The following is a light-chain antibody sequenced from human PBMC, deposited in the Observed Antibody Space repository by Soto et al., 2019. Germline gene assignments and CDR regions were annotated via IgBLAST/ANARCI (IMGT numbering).Light chain of an antibody. CDR1: SSDIDGYDY. Sequence: QSALTQPASVSGSPGQSITMSCTGASSDIDGYDYVSWYQHHPGEAPKLLIYDVTNRPAGVSNRFSASKSGNTSSLTISGLPAEDEAYYYCSSYTSRNTVVFGGGTKLTVL. CDR3: SSYTSRNTVV. V-gene: IGLV2-14*01. CDR2: DVT. J-gene: IGLJ2*01.